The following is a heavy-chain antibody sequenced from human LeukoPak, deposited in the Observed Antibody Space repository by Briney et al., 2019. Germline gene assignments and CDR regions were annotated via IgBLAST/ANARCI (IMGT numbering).Heavy chain of an antibody. CDR1: GFTFSSYG. CDR2: IWYDGSNK. J-gene: IGHJ4*02. D-gene: IGHD4-17*01. Sequence: PGRSLRLPCAASGFTFSSYGMHWVRQAPGKGLEWVAVIWYDGSNKYYADSVKGRFTISRDNSKNTLYLQMNSLRAEDTAVYYCARDALYPTVTTNGGLGYWGQGTLVTVSS. V-gene: IGHV3-33*01. CDR3: ARDALYPTVTTNGGLGY.